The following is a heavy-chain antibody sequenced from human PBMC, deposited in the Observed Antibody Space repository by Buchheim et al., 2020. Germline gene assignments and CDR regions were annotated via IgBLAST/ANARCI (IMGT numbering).Heavy chain of an antibody. V-gene: IGHV4-59*01. J-gene: IGHJ5*02. Sequence: QVQLQESGPGLVKPSETLSLTCTVSGGSISSYYWSWIRQPPGKGLEWIGYIYYSGSTNYNPSLKSRVTISVDTSKNQIYLKLSSVTAADTSVYYCARGIVVVAATPQVGWFDPWGQGTL. CDR3: ARGIVVVAATPQVGWFDP. D-gene: IGHD2-15*01. CDR1: GGSISSYY. CDR2: IYYSGST.